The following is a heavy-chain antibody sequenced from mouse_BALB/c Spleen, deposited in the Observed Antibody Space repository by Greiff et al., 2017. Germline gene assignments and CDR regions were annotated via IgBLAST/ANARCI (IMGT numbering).Heavy chain of an antibody. J-gene: IGHJ3*01. D-gene: IGHD2-3*01. CDR3: ARSGYYLFAY. CDR2: ISSGSSTI. Sequence: EVKLVESGGGLVQPGGSRKLSCAASGFTFSSFGMHWVRQAPEKGLEWVAYISSGSSTIYYADTVKGRFTISRDNPKNTLFLQMTSLRSEDTAMYYCARSGYYLFAYWGQGTLVTVSA. CDR1: GFTFSSFG. V-gene: IGHV5-17*02.